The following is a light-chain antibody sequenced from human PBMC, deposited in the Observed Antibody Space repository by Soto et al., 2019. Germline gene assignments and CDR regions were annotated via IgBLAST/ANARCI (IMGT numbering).Light chain of an antibody. CDR3: SSYTSSTTNV. CDR1: SSDVGGYNY. Sequence: QSVLTQPASVSGSPGQSITISCTGTSSDVGGYNYVSWYQQHPGKAPKLLINDVSNRPSGISDRFSGSKSGNTASLTISGLQAEDDADYDCSSYTSSTTNVFGNGTNDTV. J-gene: IGLJ1*01. CDR2: DVS. V-gene: IGLV2-14*03.